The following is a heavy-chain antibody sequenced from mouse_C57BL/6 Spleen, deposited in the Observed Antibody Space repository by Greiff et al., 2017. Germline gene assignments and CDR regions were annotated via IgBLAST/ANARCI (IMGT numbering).Heavy chain of an antibody. CDR1: GYTFTDYE. CDR2: IDPETGGT. CDR3: TRDYLDY. V-gene: IGHV1-15*01. Sequence: QVQLQQSGAELVRPGASVTLSCKATGYTFTDYEMHWVKQTPVHGLEWIGAIDPETGGTAYNQKFKGKAILTADKSSSTAYMELRSLTSEDSAVYYCTRDYLDYWGQGTTLTVSS. J-gene: IGHJ2*01.